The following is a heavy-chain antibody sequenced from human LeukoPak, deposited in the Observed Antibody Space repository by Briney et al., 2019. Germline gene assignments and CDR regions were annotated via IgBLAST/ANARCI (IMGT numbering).Heavy chain of an antibody. D-gene: IGHD2-2*01. CDR3: ARVSCSSTTCPSDY. CDR2: ISSSSSYI. Sequence: GASLRLSCLASGFSFNSYTMNWVRHAPGKGPEWVSSISSSSSYIYYLDSVKGRFTISRDNAENSLYLQMNSLRVEDTAIYYCARVSCSSTTCPSDYWGQGTLVTVSS. J-gene: IGHJ4*02. CDR1: GFSFNSYT. V-gene: IGHV3-21*06.